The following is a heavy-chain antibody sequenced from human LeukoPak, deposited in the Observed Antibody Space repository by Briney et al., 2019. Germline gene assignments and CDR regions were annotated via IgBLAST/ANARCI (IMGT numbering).Heavy chain of an antibody. Sequence: SETLSLTCAVYGGSFSGYYWSWIRQPPGKGLEWIGYIYYSGSTNYNPSLKSRVTISVDTSKNQFSLKLSSVTAADTAVYYCARVSGYYYDSSGYPDIWGQGTMVTVSS. D-gene: IGHD3-22*01. CDR2: IYYSGST. CDR1: GGSFSGYY. J-gene: IGHJ3*02. V-gene: IGHV4-59*01. CDR3: ARVSGYYYDSSGYPDI.